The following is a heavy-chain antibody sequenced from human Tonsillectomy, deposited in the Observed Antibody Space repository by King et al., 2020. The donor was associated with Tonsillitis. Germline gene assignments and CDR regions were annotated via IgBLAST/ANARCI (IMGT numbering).Heavy chain of an antibody. Sequence: MNWVRQAPGKGLEWVSSISSSSSYIYYADSLKGRVTISIDNAKNSLYLQMNSLRDEDTAVYYCERAKSLDMDVLGKGTTVPVSS. V-gene: IGHV3-21*01. CDR3: ERAKSLDMDV. CDR2: ISSSSSYI. J-gene: IGHJ6*03.